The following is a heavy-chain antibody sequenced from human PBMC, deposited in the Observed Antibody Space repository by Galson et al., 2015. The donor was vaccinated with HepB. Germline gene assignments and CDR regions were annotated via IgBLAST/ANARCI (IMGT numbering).Heavy chain of an antibody. D-gene: IGHD3-22*01. CDR1: GDSVSSNSAA. J-gene: IGHJ4*02. V-gene: IGHV6-1*01. CDR2: TYYRSKWYN. Sequence: CAISGDSVSSNSAAWNWIRQSPWRGLEWLGRTYYRSKWYNDYAVSVKSRITINPDKSKNQFSLHLNSVTPEDTAVYYCARSQDTSGYSEDFHDWGQGTLVTVSS. CDR3: ARSQDTSGYSEDFHD.